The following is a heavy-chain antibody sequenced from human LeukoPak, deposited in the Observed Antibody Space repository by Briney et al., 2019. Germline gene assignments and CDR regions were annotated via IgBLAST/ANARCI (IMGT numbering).Heavy chain of an antibody. Sequence: GGSLRLSCAASGFTFSSYWMHWVRQAPGKGLVWVSRINTDGSSTSYADSVKGRFTISRDNAKNTLYLQMNSLRAEDTAVYYCASLTPLYYDFWSGWAPDAFDIWGQGTMVTVSS. CDR1: GFTFSSYW. V-gene: IGHV3-74*01. CDR3: ASLTPLYYDFWSGWAPDAFDI. J-gene: IGHJ3*02. D-gene: IGHD3-3*01. CDR2: INTDGSST.